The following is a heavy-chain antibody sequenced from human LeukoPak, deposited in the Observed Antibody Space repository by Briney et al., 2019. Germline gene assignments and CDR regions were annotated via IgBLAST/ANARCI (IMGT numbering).Heavy chain of an antibody. V-gene: IGHV3-74*01. Sequence: GGSLRLSCAASGFTFSSYWMHWVRQAPGKGLVWVSRINSDGSSTSYADSVKGRVTISRDNAKNTLYLQMNSLREEDTAVYYCARDSLLIEMATPFDYWGQGTLVTVSS. J-gene: IGHJ4*02. CDR2: INSDGSST. D-gene: IGHD5-24*01. CDR3: ARDSLLIEMATPFDY. CDR1: GFTFSSYW.